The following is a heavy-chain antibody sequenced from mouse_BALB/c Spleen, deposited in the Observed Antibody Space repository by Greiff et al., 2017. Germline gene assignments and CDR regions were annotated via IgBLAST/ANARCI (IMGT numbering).Heavy chain of an antibody. CDR2: ISNGGGST. V-gene: IGHV5-12-2*01. CDR3: ARHVYYEGAMDY. D-gene: IGHD2-4*01. CDR1: GFTFSSYT. Sequence: EVQLQESGGGLVQPGGSLKLSCAASGFTFSSYTMSWVRQTPEKRLEWVAYISNGGGSTYYPDTVKGRFTISRDNAKNTLYLQMSSLKSEDTAMYYCARHVYYEGAMDYWGQGTSVTVSS. J-gene: IGHJ4*01.